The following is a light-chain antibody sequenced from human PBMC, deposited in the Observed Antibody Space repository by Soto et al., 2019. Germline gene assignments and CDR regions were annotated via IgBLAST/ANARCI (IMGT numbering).Light chain of an antibody. V-gene: IGKV3-20*01. Sequence: EIVLTQSPGTLSLSPGERATLSCRASQSISCEYLVWYQQKPGQAPRHLIYGASSRATGIPDRFSGSGSGTDFTLTISRLEPEDFAVYYCQQYGGSGSTFGGGTKVEIK. CDR2: GAS. CDR3: QQYGGSGST. CDR1: QSISCEY. J-gene: IGKJ4*01.